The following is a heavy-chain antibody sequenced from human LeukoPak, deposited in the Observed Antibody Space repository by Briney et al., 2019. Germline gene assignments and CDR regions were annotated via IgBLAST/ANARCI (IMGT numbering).Heavy chain of an antibody. V-gene: IGHV3-7*01. Sequence: PGGSLRLSCAASGFTFSSYWMSWVRRAPGKGLEWVANIKQDGSEKYYVDSVKGRFTISRDNAKNSLYLQMNSLRAEDTAVYYCARGTVAGTVYYYYYYGMDVWGQGTTVTVSS. J-gene: IGHJ6*02. CDR1: GFTFSSYW. CDR2: IKQDGSEK. CDR3: ARGTVAGTVYYYYYYGMDV. D-gene: IGHD6-19*01.